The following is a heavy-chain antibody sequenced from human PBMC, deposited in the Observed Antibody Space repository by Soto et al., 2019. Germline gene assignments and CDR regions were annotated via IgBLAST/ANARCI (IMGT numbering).Heavy chain of an antibody. J-gene: IGHJ4*02. D-gene: IGHD2-15*01. Sequence: PGGSLRLSCAASGFTFSSYAMHWVRQAPGKGLEWAAVISYDGRSTYYADSVKGRFTVSRDNSKNTVWLEMNSLRGEDTAIYYCATDLCSGGTCYSAYWGQGTLVTVS. CDR1: GFTFSSYA. V-gene: IGHV3-30*04. CDR3: ATDLCSGGTCYSAY. CDR2: ISYDGRST.